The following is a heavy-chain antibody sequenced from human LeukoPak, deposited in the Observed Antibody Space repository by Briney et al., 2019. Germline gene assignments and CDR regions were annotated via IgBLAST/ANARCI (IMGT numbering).Heavy chain of an antibody. CDR2: ISSSSSYI. CDR3: ARDEGGVDY. V-gene: IGHV3-21*01. D-gene: IGHD3-16*01. CDR1: GFTFSNAW. J-gene: IGHJ4*02. Sequence: GGSLRLSCAASGFTFSNAWMSWVRQAPGKGLEWVSSISSSSSYIYYADSVKGRFTISRDNAKNSLYLQMNSLRAEDTAVYYCARDEGGVDYWGQGTLVTVSS.